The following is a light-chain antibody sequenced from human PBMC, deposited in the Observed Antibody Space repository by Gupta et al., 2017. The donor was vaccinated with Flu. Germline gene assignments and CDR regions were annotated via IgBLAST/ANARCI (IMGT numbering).Light chain of an antibody. CDR3: TNSNSSAVV. CDR2: DKSDTDK. Sequence: SSLRTAFDVGAYMGLWYQHKQGSPHQYLLRDKSDTDKQQGSGVPSRVSGSTDLSATEGSFVSSGLQSEEDAYYYCTNSNSSAVVFGGGTKLTVL. J-gene: IGLJ3*02. V-gene: IGLV5-45*01. CDR1: TAFDVGAYM.